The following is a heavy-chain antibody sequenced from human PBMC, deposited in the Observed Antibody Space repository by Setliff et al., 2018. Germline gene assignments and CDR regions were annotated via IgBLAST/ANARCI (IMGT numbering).Heavy chain of an antibody. CDR1: GDSISSSSYY. V-gene: IGHV4-39*01. CDR2: INYSGIT. J-gene: IGHJ3*02. CDR3: ARLPGYCNGGNCYGYYTFDI. Sequence: SETLSLTCSVSGDSISSSSYYWGWIRQPPGKGLEWIGSINYSGITHYSPSLKSRVIVSVDTSKNQFSLKLSSVTAADTAVYYCARLPGYCNGGNCYGYYTFDIWGQGTMVTVSS. D-gene: IGHD2-15*01.